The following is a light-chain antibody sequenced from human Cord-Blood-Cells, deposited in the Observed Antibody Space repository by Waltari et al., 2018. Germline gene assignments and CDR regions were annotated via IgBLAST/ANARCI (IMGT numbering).Light chain of an antibody. CDR1: QSISSW. Sequence: DIQMTQSPSTLSASVGDRVPITCRASQSISSWLAWYQQKPGKAPKLLIYKASSLESGVPSMFSGSGSGTEFTLTISSLQPDDFATYYCQQYNSYSPYTFGQGTKLEIK. V-gene: IGKV1-5*03. CDR3: QQYNSYSPYT. J-gene: IGKJ2*01. CDR2: KAS.